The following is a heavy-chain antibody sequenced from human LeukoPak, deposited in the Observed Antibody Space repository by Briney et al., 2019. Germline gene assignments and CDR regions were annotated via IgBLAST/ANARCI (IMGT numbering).Heavy chain of an antibody. J-gene: IGHJ5*02. V-gene: IGHV1-2*02. D-gene: IGHD1-26*01. CDR3: VRESTEVGATGNWFDP. CDR1: GYTFTGYY. CDR2: INPNSGGT. Sequence: ASVKVSCRASGYTFTGYYMHWVRQAPGQGLEWMGWINPNSGGTNYAQKFQGRVTMTRDTSISTAYMELSRLRSDDTAVYYCVRESTEVGATGNWFDPWGQGTLVTVSS.